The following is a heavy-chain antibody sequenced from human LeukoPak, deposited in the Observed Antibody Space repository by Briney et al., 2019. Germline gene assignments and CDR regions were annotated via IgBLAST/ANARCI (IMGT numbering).Heavy chain of an antibody. V-gene: IGHV4-34*01. J-gene: IGHJ5*02. D-gene: IGHD4-23*01. CDR1: GGSFSGYY. CDR3: ARGRRVVTPVGWFDP. CDR2: INHSGST. Sequence: PSETLSLTCAVYGGSFSGYYWSWIRQPPGKGLEWIGEINHSGSTNYNPSLKSRVTISVDTSKNQFSLKLSSVTAADTAVYYCARGRRVVTPVGWFDPWGQGTLVTVSS.